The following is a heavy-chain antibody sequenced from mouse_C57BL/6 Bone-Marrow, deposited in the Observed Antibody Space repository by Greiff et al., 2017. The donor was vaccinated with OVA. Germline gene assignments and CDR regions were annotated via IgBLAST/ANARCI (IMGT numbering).Heavy chain of an antibody. J-gene: IGHJ1*03. CDR1: GYSFTDYN. Sequence: VQLQQSGPELVKPGASVKISCKASGYSFTDYNMNWVKQSNGKSLEWIGVINPNYGTTSYNQKFKGKATLSVDQSSSTAYMQLNGLTSEDSAVYYCAFYYGSSYRYFDVWGTGTTVTVSS. D-gene: IGHD1-1*01. CDR2: INPNYGTT. V-gene: IGHV1-39*01. CDR3: AFYYGSSYRYFDV.